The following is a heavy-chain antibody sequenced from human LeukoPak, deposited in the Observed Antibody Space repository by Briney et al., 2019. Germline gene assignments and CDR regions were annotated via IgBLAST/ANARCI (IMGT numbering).Heavy chain of an antibody. V-gene: IGHV4-34*01. Sequence: SETLSLTCAVYGGSFSGYYWSWIRQPPGKGLEWIGEINHSGSTNYNPSLKSRVTISVDTSKNQFSLKLSSVTAADTAVYYCASTSLAAAGSLNFDYWGQGTLVTVSS. D-gene: IGHD6-13*01. J-gene: IGHJ4*02. CDR3: ASTSLAAAGSLNFDY. CDR1: GGSFSGYY. CDR2: INHSGST.